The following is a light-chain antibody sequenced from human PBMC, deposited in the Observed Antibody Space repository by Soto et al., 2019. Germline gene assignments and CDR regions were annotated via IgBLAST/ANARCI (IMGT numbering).Light chain of an antibody. CDR3: QTWGTGPFV. J-gene: IGLJ1*01. Sequence: QLVLTQSPAASASLGASVKLTCTLSSGHSSYAIAWHQQQPEKGPRYLMKLNSDGSHSKGDGIPDRFSGSSSGAERYLTISSLQSEDEADYYCQTWGTGPFVVGTGTKLTVL. CDR2: LNSDGSH. V-gene: IGLV4-69*01. CDR1: SGHSSYA.